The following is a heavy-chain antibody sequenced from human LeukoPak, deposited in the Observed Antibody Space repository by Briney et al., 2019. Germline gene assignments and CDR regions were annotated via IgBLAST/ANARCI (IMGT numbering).Heavy chain of an antibody. J-gene: IGHJ4*02. CDR2: IKSKTDGGTT. V-gene: IGHV3-15*07. Sequence: GGSLRLSCAASGFTFSNAWMNWVRQAPGKGLEWVGRIKSKTDGGTTDYAAPVKGRFTISRDDSKNTLYLQMNSLKTEDTAVYYCTTTYCSGGSCYRGGYYFDYWGQGTLVTVSS. D-gene: IGHD2-15*01. CDR3: TTTYCSGGSCYRGGYYFDY. CDR1: GFTFSNAW.